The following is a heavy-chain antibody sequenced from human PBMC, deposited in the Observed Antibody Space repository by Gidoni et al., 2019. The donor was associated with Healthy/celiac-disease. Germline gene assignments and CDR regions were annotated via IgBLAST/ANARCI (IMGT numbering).Heavy chain of an antibody. V-gene: IGHV4-59*08. CDR2: IYYSGST. J-gene: IGHJ4*02. D-gene: IGHD3-22*01. CDR3: ARGSYYYEF. Sequence: QVQLQESGPGLVKPSETLSLTCTVSGGSISSYYWSWIRQPPGQGLEWIGYIYYSGSTNDNPSLKSRVTISVDTSKNQFSLKLSSVTAADTAVYYCARGSYYYEFWGQGTLVTVSS. CDR1: GGSISSYY.